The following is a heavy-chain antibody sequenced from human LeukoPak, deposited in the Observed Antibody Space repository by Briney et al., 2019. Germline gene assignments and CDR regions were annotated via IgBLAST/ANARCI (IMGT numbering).Heavy chain of an antibody. CDR2: INHSGST. D-gene: IGHD3-10*01. CDR3: ARGLPPAELVDDY. V-gene: IGHV4-34*01. Sequence: SETLSLTCAVYGGSFSGYYRSWIRQPPGKGLEWIGEINHSGSTNYNPSLKSRVTISVGTSKNQFSLKLSSVTAADTAVYYCARGLPPAELVDDYWGQGTLVTVSS. J-gene: IGHJ4*02. CDR1: GGSFSGYY.